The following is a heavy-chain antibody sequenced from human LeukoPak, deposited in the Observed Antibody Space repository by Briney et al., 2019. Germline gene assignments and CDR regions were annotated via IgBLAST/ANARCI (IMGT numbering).Heavy chain of an antibody. D-gene: IGHD1-14*01. V-gene: IGHV3-23*01. J-gene: IGHJ4*02. CDR1: GFTFNSYS. CDR2: ITGSGDDT. CDR3: AKGSRNSRPYYFDF. Sequence: GGSVRLSCAASGFTFNSYSMSWVRQAPGKVLEWVSAITGSGDDTYHADSVKGRFTISRDNSKNTLYLQMYSLRAEDTAVYYCAKGSRNSRPYYFDFWGQGPLVTVSS.